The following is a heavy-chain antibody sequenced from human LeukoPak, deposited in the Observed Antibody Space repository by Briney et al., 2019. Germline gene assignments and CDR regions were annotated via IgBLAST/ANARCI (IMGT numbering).Heavy chain of an antibody. J-gene: IGHJ6*03. CDR2: ISSSSSYI. D-gene: IGHD4-23*01. V-gene: IGHV3-21*01. CDR1: GFGFSSYS. Sequence: GGSLRLSCAASGFGFSSYSMNWVRQAPGKGLEWVSCISSSSSYIYYADSVKGRFTISRDNAKNSLYLQMNSLRAEDTAVYFCARDPIGGLYYYYMDVWGEGITVTVSS. CDR3: ARDPIGGLYYYYMDV.